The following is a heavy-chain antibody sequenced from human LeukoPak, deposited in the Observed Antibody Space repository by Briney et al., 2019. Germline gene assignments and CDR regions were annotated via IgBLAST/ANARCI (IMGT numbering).Heavy chain of an antibody. V-gene: IGHV4-4*09. D-gene: IGHD2-2*02. CDR1: GGSMRTYH. Sequence: SETLSLTCSVSGGSMRTYHWSWMRQPPGEGLEWIGQTYTSGSTNYNPSLKSRVTISVDTSKNQFSLELSSVTAADTAVYYCARHPIRGAFDIRGQGTMVTVAS. CDR2: TYTSGST. J-gene: IGHJ3*02. CDR3: ARHPIRGAFDI.